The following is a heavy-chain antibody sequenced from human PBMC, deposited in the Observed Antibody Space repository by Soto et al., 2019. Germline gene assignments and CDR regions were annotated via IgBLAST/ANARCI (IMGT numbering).Heavy chain of an antibody. CDR3: ARDRGGPPLRYYYGMDV. Sequence: QVQLVESGGGVVQPGRSLRLSCAASGFTLSSYGMHWVRQAPGKGLEWVAVIWYDGSNKYYADSVKGRFTISRDNSKNTLYLQMNSLRPEDTAVYYCARDRGGPPLRYYYGMDVWGQGTTVTVSS. CDR1: GFTLSSYG. J-gene: IGHJ6*02. D-gene: IGHD2-15*01. CDR2: IWYDGSNK. V-gene: IGHV3-33*01.